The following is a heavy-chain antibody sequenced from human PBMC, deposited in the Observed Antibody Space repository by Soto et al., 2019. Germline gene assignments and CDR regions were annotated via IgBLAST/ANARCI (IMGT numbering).Heavy chain of an antibody. Sequence: SDTLSLTCAVSGDSITSANWWSWVRQSPRKGLEWLGEMYHNGSTNYNLSLKSRVAISVDKAKNQFSLKLTSVTAADTAVYYCARARGAIFGVVIRKWCDPWGQGTLVTVSS. CDR2: MYHNGST. J-gene: IGHJ5*02. CDR3: ARARGAIFGVVIRKWCDP. CDR1: GDSITSANW. D-gene: IGHD3-3*01. V-gene: IGHV4-4*02.